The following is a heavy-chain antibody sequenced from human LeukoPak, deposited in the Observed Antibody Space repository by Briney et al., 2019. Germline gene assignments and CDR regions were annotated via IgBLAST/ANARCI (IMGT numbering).Heavy chain of an antibody. Sequence: GGSLRLSCAASGFTFSSYEMNWVRQAPGKGLEWVSYISSSGSTIYYADSVKGRFTISRDNAKNSLYLQMNSLRAEDTAVYYCARDWGYYYDSSGYYEVWGQGTPVTVSS. J-gene: IGHJ4*02. CDR2: ISSSGSTI. CDR1: GFTFSSYE. CDR3: ARDWGYYYDSSGYYEV. D-gene: IGHD3-22*01. V-gene: IGHV3-48*03.